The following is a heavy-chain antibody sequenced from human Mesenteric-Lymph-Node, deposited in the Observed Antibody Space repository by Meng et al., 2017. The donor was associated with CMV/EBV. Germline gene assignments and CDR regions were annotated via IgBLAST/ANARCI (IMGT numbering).Heavy chain of an antibody. CDR2: IHYTGTT. J-gene: IGHJ3*01. Sequence: SETLSLTCTASGGSISIRTNYWAWIRQSPGKGLECIGTIHYTGTTYYNQSLKSRVTISIDTSKNQFSLKVNSVTAADTAMYYCARQGIATTQWTFDVWGQGAMVTVSS. D-gene: IGHD6-13*01. CDR3: ARQGIATTQWTFDV. CDR1: GGSISIRTNY. V-gene: IGHV4-39*01.